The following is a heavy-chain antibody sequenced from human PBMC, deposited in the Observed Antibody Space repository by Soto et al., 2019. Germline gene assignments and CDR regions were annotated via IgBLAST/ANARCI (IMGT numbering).Heavy chain of an antibody. CDR1: GGTFSSYA. CDR2: IIPIFGTA. D-gene: IGHD3-16*01. Sequence: VASVKVSCKASGGTFSSYAISWVRQAPGQGLEWMGGIIPIFGTANYAQKFQGRVTITADESTSTAYMELSSLRSEDTAVYYCARFMRNGGLWHYYYYYGMDVWGPGTTVTVSS. CDR3: ARFMRNGGLWHYYYYYGMDV. V-gene: IGHV1-69*13. J-gene: IGHJ6*02.